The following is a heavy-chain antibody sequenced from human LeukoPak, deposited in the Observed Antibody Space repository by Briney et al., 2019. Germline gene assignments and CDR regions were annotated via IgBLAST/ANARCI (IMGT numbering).Heavy chain of an antibody. J-gene: IGHJ3*01. Sequence: PGGSLRLSCAASGFTFTTYWMSWVRQAPGKGLEWVANINQDGVEKYYVASVRGRLTISRDNAKNSMYVQMNSLRAEDTAVYYCARGFDGYYGFDPWGQGTMVTVSS. V-gene: IGHV3-7*05. CDR2: INQDGVEK. D-gene: IGHD5-24*01. CDR3: ARGFDGYYGFDP. CDR1: GFTFTTYW.